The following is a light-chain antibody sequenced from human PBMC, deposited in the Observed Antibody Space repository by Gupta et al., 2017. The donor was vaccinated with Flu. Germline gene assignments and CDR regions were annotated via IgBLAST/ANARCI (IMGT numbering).Light chain of an antibody. CDR3: QQYDDLPLT. CDR2: DAS. Sequence: DIQMTQSPCSLSASVGDRVTITCQASQDIYKSLNWFQHKPGKGPKLLIYDASNIKPGVPSRFSGSGSGTDFIFTINSLQPEDIATYYCQQYDDLPLTFGGGTKVQI. CDR1: QDIYKS. J-gene: IGKJ4*01. V-gene: IGKV1-33*01.